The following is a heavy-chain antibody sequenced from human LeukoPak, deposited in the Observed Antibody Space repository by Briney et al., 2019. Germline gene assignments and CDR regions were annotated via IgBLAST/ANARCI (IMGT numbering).Heavy chain of an antibody. Sequence: ASVKVSCKASGYTFTSYDINWVRQATGQGLEWMGWMNPNSGGTNYAQKFQGRVTMTRDTSISTAYMELSRLRSDDTAVYYCARTPDIVVVVAAEDYYFDYWGQGTLVTVSS. J-gene: IGHJ4*02. V-gene: IGHV1-2*02. CDR1: GYTFTSYD. D-gene: IGHD2-15*01. CDR3: ARTPDIVVVVAAEDYYFDY. CDR2: MNPNSGGT.